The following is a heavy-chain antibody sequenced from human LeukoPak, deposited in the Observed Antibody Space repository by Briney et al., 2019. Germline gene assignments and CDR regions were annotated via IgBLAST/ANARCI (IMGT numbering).Heavy chain of an antibody. Sequence: SETLSLTCSVFGDSITSYYWNWIWQPPGKALEWIGYISYSGSTNYNPSLKSRVTMSSDTSKNQFSLKLKSVTAADTAVYYCARGGFPKDAFDIWGQGTLVTVSS. J-gene: IGHJ3*02. CDR2: ISYSGST. CDR3: ARGGFPKDAFDI. D-gene: IGHD3-22*01. CDR1: GDSITSYY. V-gene: IGHV4-59*01.